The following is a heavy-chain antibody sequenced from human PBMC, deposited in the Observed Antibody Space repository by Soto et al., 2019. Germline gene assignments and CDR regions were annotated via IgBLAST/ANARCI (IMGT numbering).Heavy chain of an antibody. D-gene: IGHD6-6*01. CDR1: GGSISSGDYY. CDR2: IYYSGST. V-gene: IGHV4-30-4*01. Sequence: RSLTCTVSGGSISSGDYYWGWIRQPPGKGLEWIGYIYYSGSTYYNPSLKSRVTISVDTSKNQFSLKLSSVTAADTAVYYCASAARRARTFDYWGQGTLVTASS. CDR3: ASAARRARTFDY. J-gene: IGHJ4*02.